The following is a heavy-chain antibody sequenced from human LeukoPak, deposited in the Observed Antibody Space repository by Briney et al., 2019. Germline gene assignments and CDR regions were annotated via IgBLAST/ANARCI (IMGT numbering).Heavy chain of an antibody. V-gene: IGHV1-46*01. J-gene: IGHJ4*02. CDR2: INPSGGST. CDR3: ARVGVAGTFDY. D-gene: IGHD6-19*01. CDR1: GYTCTSYY. Sequence: ASVKVSCKASGYTCTSYYMHWVRQAPGQGLEWMGIINPSGGSTSYAQKLQGRVTMTTATSTSTAYMELRSLRSDDTAVYYCARVGVAGTFDYWGQGTLVTVSS.